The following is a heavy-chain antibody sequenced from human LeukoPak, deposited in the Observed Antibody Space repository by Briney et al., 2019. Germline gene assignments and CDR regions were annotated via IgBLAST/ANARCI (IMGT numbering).Heavy chain of an antibody. Sequence: SETLSLTCTVSGDSISSSSYYGGWIRQPPGKGLEWLGSIYYSGSTHHTPSLKTRVTISVDTSKNQFSLNLSSVAAADTAVYYCARQVESNSWYTWFDPWCQGTLVTVAS. V-gene: IGHV4-39*01. J-gene: IGHJ5*02. D-gene: IGHD6-13*01. CDR3: ARQVESNSWYTWFDP. CDR2: IYYSGST. CDR1: GDSISSSSYY.